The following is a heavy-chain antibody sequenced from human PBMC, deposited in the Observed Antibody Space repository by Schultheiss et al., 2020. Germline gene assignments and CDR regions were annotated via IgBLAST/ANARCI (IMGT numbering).Heavy chain of an antibody. Sequence: GSLRLSCAVYGGSFSGYYWSWIRQPPGKGLEWIGEINHSGSTNYNPSLKSRVTISVDTSKNQFSLKLSSVTAADTAVYYCARELGSSPAYNWFDPWGQGTLVTVSS. D-gene: IGHD6-6*01. CDR1: GGSFSGYY. CDR2: INHSGST. CDR3: ARELGSSPAYNWFDP. J-gene: IGHJ5*02. V-gene: IGHV4-34*01.